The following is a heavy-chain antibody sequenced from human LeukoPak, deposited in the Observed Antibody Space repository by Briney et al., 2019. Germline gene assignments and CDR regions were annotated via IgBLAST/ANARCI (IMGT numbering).Heavy chain of an antibody. CDR2: IYYSGST. D-gene: IGHD3-3*01. J-gene: IGHJ4*02. Sequence: SETLSLTCTVSGGSVSSGSYYWSWIRQPPGKGLEWIGYIYYSGSTNYNPSLKSRVTISVDTSKNQFSLKLSSVTAADTAVYYCARGRRDYDFWSGYYSLYFDYWGQGTLVTVSS. CDR3: ARGRRDYDFWSGYYSLYFDY. CDR1: GGSVSSGSYY. V-gene: IGHV4-61*01.